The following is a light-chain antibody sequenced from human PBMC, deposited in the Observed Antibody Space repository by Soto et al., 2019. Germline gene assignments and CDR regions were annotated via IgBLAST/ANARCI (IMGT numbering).Light chain of an antibody. V-gene: IGLV2-8*01. Sequence: QSALTQPASVSGSPGQSITISCTGTSSDVGGYNYVSWYQQHPGKAPKLMIYEVSKRPSGVPDRFSGYKSGNTASLTVSGLQAEDEADYYCNSYAGSNNGVFGGGTKLTVL. CDR1: SSDVGGYNY. CDR3: NSYAGSNNGV. J-gene: IGLJ3*02. CDR2: EVS.